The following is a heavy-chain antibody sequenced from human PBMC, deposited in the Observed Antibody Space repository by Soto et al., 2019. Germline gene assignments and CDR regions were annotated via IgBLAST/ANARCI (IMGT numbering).Heavy chain of an antibody. CDR3: AKDDAGIAATGTGFDY. CDR2: IWFDGSNQ. V-gene: IGHV3-30*02. D-gene: IGHD6-13*01. CDR1: GFTFTNYA. Sequence: PGGSLRLSCAASGFTFTNYAMHWVRQAPGKGLEWVAVIWFDGSNQNYGDTVKGRFTISRDNFKNTLYLQMNNLRTEDTAVYYCAKDDAGIAATGTGFDYWGQGTLVTVSS. J-gene: IGHJ4*02.